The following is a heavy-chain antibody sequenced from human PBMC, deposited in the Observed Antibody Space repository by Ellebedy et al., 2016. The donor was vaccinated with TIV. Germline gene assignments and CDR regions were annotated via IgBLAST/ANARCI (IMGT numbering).Heavy chain of an antibody. Sequence: SETLSLXXTVSGGSISSSSYYWGWIRQPPGKGLEWIGSIYYSGSTYYNPSLKSRVTISVDTSKNQFSLKLSSVTAADTAVYYCARHGGYCSSTSCYTDWFDPWGQGTLVTVSS. D-gene: IGHD2-2*02. CDR3: ARHGGYCSSTSCYTDWFDP. V-gene: IGHV4-39*01. CDR1: GGSISSSSYY. J-gene: IGHJ5*02. CDR2: IYYSGST.